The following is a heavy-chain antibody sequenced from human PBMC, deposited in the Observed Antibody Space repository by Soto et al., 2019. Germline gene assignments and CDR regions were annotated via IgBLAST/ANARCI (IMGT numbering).Heavy chain of an antibody. Sequence: PSETLSVTCTVSGGSIISGGYYWSWIRQHPGKGLEWIGYIYYSGSTYYNPSLKSRVTISVDTPKNQFSLKLSSVTAADTAVYYCAGHRITIFGVVLGGRYYGMDVWGQGTTVTVS. CDR2: IYYSGST. J-gene: IGHJ6*02. CDR1: GGSIISGGYY. CDR3: AGHRITIFGVVLGGRYYGMDV. V-gene: IGHV4-31*03. D-gene: IGHD3-3*01.